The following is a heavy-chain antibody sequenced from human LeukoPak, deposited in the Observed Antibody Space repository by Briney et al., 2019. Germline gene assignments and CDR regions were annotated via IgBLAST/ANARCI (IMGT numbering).Heavy chain of an antibody. Sequence: GGSLRLSCAASGFTFSDYAMHWVRQAPGKGLEWVAVISYDGSNKYYADSVKGRFTISRDNSKNTLYLQMNNLRAEDTAVYYCAKALLGYCSSTRCPGFDYWGQGTLVTVSS. CDR2: ISYDGSNK. CDR1: GFTFSDYA. V-gene: IGHV3-30*18. CDR3: AKALLGYCSSTRCPGFDY. D-gene: IGHD2-2*01. J-gene: IGHJ4*02.